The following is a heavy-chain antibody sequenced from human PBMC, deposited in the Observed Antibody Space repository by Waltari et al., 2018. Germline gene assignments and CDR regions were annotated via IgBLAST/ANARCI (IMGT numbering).Heavy chain of an antibody. CDR3: ARDDSYGQFMRFDF. J-gene: IGHJ4*02. Sequence: EVQLVESGGGLIQPGGSLRLSCEASGLTVSRNYMSWVRQAPGKGLEWLSAIYSGGNTFYADSVKGRFNISIDNSKNTLDLQMNSLRVDDTAVYYCARDDSYGQFMRFDFWGQGTVVTVSS. V-gene: IGHV3-53*01. CDR2: IYSGGNT. D-gene: IGHD5-18*01. CDR1: GLTVSRNY.